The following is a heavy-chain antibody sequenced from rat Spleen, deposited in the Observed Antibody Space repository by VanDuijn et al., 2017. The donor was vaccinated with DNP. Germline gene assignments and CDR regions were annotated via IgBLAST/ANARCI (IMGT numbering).Heavy chain of an antibody. CDR3: TREGDYYDGYGDALDA. D-gene: IGHD1-12*03. J-gene: IGHJ4*01. CDR1: GYSITSCCR. Sequence: EVQLQESGPGLVKPSQPLSLTCSVTGYSITSCCRWTWIRKFPGHKLEWLGYINSAGSTNYNPSLKSRISITRDTSKNQFFLQVNSVTTEDTATYYCTREGDYYDGYGDALDAWGQGTSVTVAS. CDR2: INSAGST. V-gene: IGHV3-3*01.